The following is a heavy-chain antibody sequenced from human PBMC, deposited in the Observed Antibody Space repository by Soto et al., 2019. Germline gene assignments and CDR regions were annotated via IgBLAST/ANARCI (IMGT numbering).Heavy chain of an antibody. CDR1: GGSISGGGYY. CDR3: AIEIIPLTTDWYFDL. V-gene: IGHV4-30-4*01. Sequence: QVQLQESGPGLVKPSETLSLTCTVSGGSISGGGYYWSWIRQPPGKGLEWIGYTYDSGSTYYNPSLKSRISISVDTSKNLFSLRLTYVTAADTAVYYCAIEIIPLTTDWYFDLWGRGTLVTVSS. J-gene: IGHJ2*01. D-gene: IGHD4-17*01. CDR2: TYDSGST.